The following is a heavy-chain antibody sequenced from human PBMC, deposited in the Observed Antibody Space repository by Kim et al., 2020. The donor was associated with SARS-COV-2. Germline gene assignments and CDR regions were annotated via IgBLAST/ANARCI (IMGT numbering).Heavy chain of an antibody. CDR2: INPSGGST. D-gene: IGHD6-13*01. J-gene: IGHJ6*02. CDR1: GYTFTSYY. CDR3: ARDIAAAGSYYYGMDV. Sequence: ASVKVSCKASGYTFTSYYMHWVRQAPGQGLEWMGIINPSGGSTSYAQKFQGRVTMTRDTSTSTVYMELSSLRSEDTAVYYCARDIAAAGSYYYGMDVWGQGTTVTVSS. V-gene: IGHV1-46*01.